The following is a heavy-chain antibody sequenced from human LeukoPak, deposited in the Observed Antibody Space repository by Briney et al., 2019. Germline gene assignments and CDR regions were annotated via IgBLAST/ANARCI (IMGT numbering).Heavy chain of an antibody. CDR1: GYTFTSYD. CDR2: MNPNSGNT. Sequence: GASVKVSCKASGYTFTSYDINWVRQATGQGLEWMGWMNPNSGNTGYAQKFQGRVTMTRNTSISTAYMELSSLRSEDTAVYYCARESRNNAYYYRIWDHWGQGTLVTVSS. J-gene: IGHJ4*02. CDR3: ARESRNNAYYYRIWDH. D-gene: IGHD3-22*01. V-gene: IGHV1-8*01.